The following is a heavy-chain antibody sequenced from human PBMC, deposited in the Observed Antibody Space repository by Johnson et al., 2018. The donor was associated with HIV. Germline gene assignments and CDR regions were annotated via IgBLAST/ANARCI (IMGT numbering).Heavy chain of an antibody. V-gene: IGHV3-9*01. Sequence: VQLVESGGGLVKPGRSLRLSCAASGFRFDDYAMHWVRQAPGKGLEWVSSISWNTASIGVADSMKGRFTISRDNAKNSLYLEMNSLRPEDTAFYYCARSGPNWAFDFWGRGTMVTVSS. CDR1: GFRFDDYA. J-gene: IGHJ3*01. CDR3: ARSGPNWAFDF. D-gene: IGHD1-1*01. CDR2: ISWNTASI.